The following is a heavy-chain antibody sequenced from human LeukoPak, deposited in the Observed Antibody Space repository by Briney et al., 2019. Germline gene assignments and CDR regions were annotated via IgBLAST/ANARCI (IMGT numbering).Heavy chain of an antibody. CDR2: ISYDGSNK. Sequence: GGSLRLSCAASGFTFSSYAMHWVRQAPGKGLEWVAVISYDGSNKYYAGSVKGRFTISRDNSKNTLYLQMNSLRAEDTAVYYCARDPYYYDSSGYYYWGQGTLVTVSS. CDR3: ARDPYYYDSSGYYY. J-gene: IGHJ4*02. CDR1: GFTFSSYA. V-gene: IGHV3-30-3*01. D-gene: IGHD3-22*01.